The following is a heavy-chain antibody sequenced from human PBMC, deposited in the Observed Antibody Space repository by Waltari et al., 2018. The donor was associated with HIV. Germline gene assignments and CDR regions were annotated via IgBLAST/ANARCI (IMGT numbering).Heavy chain of an antibody. Sequence: EVQLVESGGNLVQPGGSLRLSCVASGFNFNQFYMTWVRQVPGKGVASLSPLKSDGVEKSYADSVKGRCITSRDNTRNSLYLQMNSLRVEDTGLYYCVRTQMDPYYGMDVWGQGTTVTVSS. J-gene: IGHJ6*02. CDR1: GFNFNQFY. CDR3: VRTQMDPYYGMDV. V-gene: IGHV3-7*01. D-gene: IGHD2-8*01. CDR2: LKSDGVEK.